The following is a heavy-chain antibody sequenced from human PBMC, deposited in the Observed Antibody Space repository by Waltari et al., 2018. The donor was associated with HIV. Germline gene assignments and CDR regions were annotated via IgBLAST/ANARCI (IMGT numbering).Heavy chain of an antibody. J-gene: IGHJ4*02. D-gene: IGHD3-10*01. Sequence: QVQLQESGPGLVKPSQTLSLTCSVSGDSLNSGDYYWTWIRQSPGKGLGWLGYIYYSGSSYYNPSLRSRVTISVDRSRNQFSLKLTSVTAADTAVYYCARSDGSRSFCVDFWGLGTLVTVSS. V-gene: IGHV4-30-4*08. CDR1: GDSLNSGDYY. CDR2: IYYSGSS. CDR3: ARSDGSRSFCVDF.